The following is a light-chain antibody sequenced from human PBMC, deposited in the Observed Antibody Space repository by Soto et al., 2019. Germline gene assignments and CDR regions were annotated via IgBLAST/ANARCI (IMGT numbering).Light chain of an antibody. J-gene: IGLJ1*01. CDR2: DVS. Sequence: QSVLTQPASLSGSPGQSITISCTGTSSDVGGYNYVSWYQHHPGKAPKLIIFDVSNRPSGVSNPFSGSKSGNTASLTISALQPEDEADYYCSSYTTSNTRQIVFGTGTKVTV. CDR3: SSYTTSNTRQIV. CDR1: SSDVGGYNY. V-gene: IGLV2-14*03.